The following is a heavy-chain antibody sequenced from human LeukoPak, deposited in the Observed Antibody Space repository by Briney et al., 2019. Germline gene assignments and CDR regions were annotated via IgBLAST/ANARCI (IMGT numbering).Heavy chain of an antibody. D-gene: IGHD3-22*01. CDR1: GYTFADYY. CDR3: ARDEDASSDNAFDI. Sequence: GASVKVSCKASGYTFADYYTHWVRQAPGQGLEWMGWINPNSGGTNYAQNFQGRVTMTRDTSISTVYMEQSGLRSDDTAVYYCARDEDASSDNAFDIWGQGTMVTVSS. CDR2: INPNSGGT. J-gene: IGHJ3*02. V-gene: IGHV1-2*02.